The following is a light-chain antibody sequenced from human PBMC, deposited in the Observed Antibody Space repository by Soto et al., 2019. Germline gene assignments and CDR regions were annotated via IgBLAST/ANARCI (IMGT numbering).Light chain of an antibody. CDR2: WAS. Sequence: DIVMTQSPDSLAVSLGERATINCKSSQSVLYSYNNKNYLAWYQQKPGQPPKLLIYWASTRESGVPDRFSGRWSGTDFTLTISRLQAEDVAVYYCQQYYSTLTFGGGTKVEIK. CDR1: QSVLYSYNNKNY. J-gene: IGKJ4*01. V-gene: IGKV4-1*01. CDR3: QQYYSTLT.